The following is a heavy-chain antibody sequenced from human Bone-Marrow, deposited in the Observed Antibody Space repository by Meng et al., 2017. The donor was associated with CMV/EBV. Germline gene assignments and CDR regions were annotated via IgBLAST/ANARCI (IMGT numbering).Heavy chain of an antibody. CDR2: IYYSGST. J-gene: IGHJ4*02. CDR1: GFTFSSYA. Sequence: GSLRLSCAASGFTFSSYAMSWVRQAPGKGLEWIGSIYYSGSTYYNPSLKSRVTISVDTSKNQFSLKLSSVTAADTAVYYCARQWDYDFWSGYYTQRGYFDYWGQGTLVTVSS. D-gene: IGHD3-3*01. CDR3: ARQWDYDFWSGYYTQRGYFDY. V-gene: IGHV4-39*01.